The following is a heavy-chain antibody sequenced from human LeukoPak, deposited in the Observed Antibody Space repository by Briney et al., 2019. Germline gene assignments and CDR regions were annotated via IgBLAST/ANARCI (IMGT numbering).Heavy chain of an antibody. J-gene: IGHJ4*02. V-gene: IGHV3-21*01. CDR3: ATFDYGDYGPDY. CDR1: GFTFSSYS. Sequence: PGGSLRLSCAASGFTFSSYSMNWVRQAPGKGLEWVSSISSSSSYIYYADSVKGRFTISRDNAKNSLYLQMNSLRAEDTAVYYCATFDYGDYGPDYWGQGTLVTVSS. CDR2: ISSSSSYI. D-gene: IGHD4-17*01.